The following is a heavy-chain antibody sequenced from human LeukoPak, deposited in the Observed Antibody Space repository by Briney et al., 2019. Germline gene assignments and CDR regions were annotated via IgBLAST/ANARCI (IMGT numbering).Heavy chain of an antibody. Sequence: PGGSLRLSCAASGFTVSSNYMSWVRQAPGKGLEWVSVLYSGGSTNYADSEKGRFTISRDNSKNTLYLQMNSLRAEDTAVYYCARADYSSTWYPGAFDIWGQGTMVTVSS. V-gene: IGHV3-53*01. CDR3: ARADYSSTWYPGAFDI. CDR1: GFTVSSNY. CDR2: LYSGGST. J-gene: IGHJ3*02. D-gene: IGHD6-13*01.